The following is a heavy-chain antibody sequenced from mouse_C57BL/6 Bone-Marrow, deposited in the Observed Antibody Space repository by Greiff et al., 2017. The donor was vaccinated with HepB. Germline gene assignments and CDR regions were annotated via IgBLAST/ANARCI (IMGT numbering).Heavy chain of an antibody. V-gene: IGHV1-81*01. CDR3: ARMGLRGAY. CDR2: IYPRSGNT. CDR1: GYTFTSYG. J-gene: IGHJ3*01. D-gene: IGHD2-4*01. Sequence: QVQLQQSGAELARPGASVKLSCKASGYTFTSYGISWVKQRTGQGLEWIGEIYPRSGNTYYNEKFKGKATLTADKSSSTAYMELRSLTSEDSAVYFCARMGLRGAYWGQGTLVTVSA.